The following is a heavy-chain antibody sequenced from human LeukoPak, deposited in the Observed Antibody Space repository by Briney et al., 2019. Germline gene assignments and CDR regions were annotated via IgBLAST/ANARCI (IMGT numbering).Heavy chain of an antibody. D-gene: IGHD1-7*01. Sequence: GASVTVSCTASGGTFSSYAISWVRQAPGQGLEWMGGIIPIFGTANYAQKFQGRVTITADESTSTAYMELSSLRSEDTAVYYCARDLNWNYSGAPGYWGQGTLVTVSS. V-gene: IGHV1-69*13. CDR1: GGTFSSYA. J-gene: IGHJ4*02. CDR2: IIPIFGTA. CDR3: ARDLNWNYSGAPGY.